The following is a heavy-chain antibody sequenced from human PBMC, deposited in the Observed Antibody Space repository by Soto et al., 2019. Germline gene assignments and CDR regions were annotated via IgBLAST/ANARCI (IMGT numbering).Heavy chain of an antibody. D-gene: IGHD3-10*01. Sequence: ASVKVSCKASGYTFTSYDINWVRQATGQGLEWMGWMNPNSDNTGYAQKFQGRVTMTRNTSISTAYMELSSLRSEDTAVYYCARDFMVRGVIIDNYWGQGTLVTVSS. V-gene: IGHV1-8*01. J-gene: IGHJ4*02. CDR1: GYTFTSYD. CDR3: ARDFMVRGVIIDNY. CDR2: MNPNSDNT.